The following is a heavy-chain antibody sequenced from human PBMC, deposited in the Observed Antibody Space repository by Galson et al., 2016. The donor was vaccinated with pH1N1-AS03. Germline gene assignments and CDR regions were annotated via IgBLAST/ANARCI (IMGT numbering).Heavy chain of an antibody. D-gene: IGHD6-19*01. CDR1: GSTFDNYA. CDR3: ARWDGIAEAGAGFDF. CDR2: ISWNSGSI. V-gene: IGHV3-9*01. J-gene: IGHJ4*02. Sequence: SLRLSCAASGSTFDNYAIHWVRQAPGKGLEWVAGISWNSGSIGYADSVKGRFTISRDNAKNSLFLQMNSLRAEDTAFYYCARWDGIAEAGAGFDFWGQGTLVTVSS.